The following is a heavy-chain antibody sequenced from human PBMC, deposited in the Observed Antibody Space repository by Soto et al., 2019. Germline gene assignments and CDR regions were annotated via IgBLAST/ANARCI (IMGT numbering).Heavy chain of an antibody. CDR1: GYTNTRAHD. D-gene: IGHD6-13*01. J-gene: IGHJ4*02. CDR2: IYHSGHT. V-gene: IGHV4-38-2*01. Sequence: LRITGDGSGYTNTRAHDSRWLRLPPGRGLEWCGRIYHSGHTYYNPSLMSRFTISIDTSKSHFSLKVSSVSAADTAVDFCARAREVAAGTSVDYLGQGTLVTVSS. CDR3: ARAREVAAGTSVDY.